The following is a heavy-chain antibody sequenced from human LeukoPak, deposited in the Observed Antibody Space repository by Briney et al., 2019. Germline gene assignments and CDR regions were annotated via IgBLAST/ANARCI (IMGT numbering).Heavy chain of an antibody. CDR1: GGSISSYY. Sequence: SETLSLTCTVSGGSISSYYWSWIRQPPGKGLEWTGYIYYSGRTNYNPSLKSRVTISVDTSKNQFSLKLSSVTAADTAVYYCARDYYGGNNFDYWGQGTLVTVSS. J-gene: IGHJ4*02. CDR2: IYYSGRT. CDR3: ARDYYGGNNFDY. D-gene: IGHD4-23*01. V-gene: IGHV4-59*01.